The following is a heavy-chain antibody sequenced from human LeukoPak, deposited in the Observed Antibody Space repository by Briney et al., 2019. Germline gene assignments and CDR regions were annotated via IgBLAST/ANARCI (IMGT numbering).Heavy chain of an antibody. Sequence: SQTLSLTCTVSGGSISSGGYYWSWIRQHPGKGLEWIGYTYYSGSTYYNPSLKSRVTISVDTSKNQFSLKLSSVTAADTAVYYCARARYDILTGPTDFDYWGQGTLVPVSS. J-gene: IGHJ4*02. CDR2: TYYSGST. CDR3: ARARYDILTGPTDFDY. CDR1: GGSISSGGYY. D-gene: IGHD3-9*01. V-gene: IGHV4-31*03.